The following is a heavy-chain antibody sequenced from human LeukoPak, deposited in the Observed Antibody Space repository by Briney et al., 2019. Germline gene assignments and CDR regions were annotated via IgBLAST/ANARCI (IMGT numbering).Heavy chain of an antibody. V-gene: IGHV3-9*01. J-gene: IGHJ4*02. D-gene: IGHD2-15*01. CDR3: ARTTEPIVVVAATRVGYFDY. CDR1: GFTFDDYA. Sequence: GGSLRLSCAASGFTFDDYAMHWVRQAPGKGLEWVSGISWNSGSIGYADSVEGRFTISRDNAKNSLYLQMNSLRAEDTALYYCARTTEPIVVVAATRVGYFDYWGQGTLVTVSS. CDR2: ISWNSGSI.